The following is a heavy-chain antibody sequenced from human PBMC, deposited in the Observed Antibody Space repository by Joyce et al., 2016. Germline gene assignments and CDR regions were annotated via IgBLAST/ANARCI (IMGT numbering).Heavy chain of an antibody. CDR3: ARGGISYYYAMDV. D-gene: IGHD3-16*01. Sequence: QLVESGGGVVKPGGSLRLSCEASGSTFSSSSMSWFLQATGKGLEWVAAISGTSYYIFHAETVRGRFTVSRDNAKKTLYLQMNSLRAEDSAVFYCARGGISYYYAMDVWGQGTTVTVSS. CDR1: GSTFSSSS. CDR2: ISGTSYYI. J-gene: IGHJ6*02. V-gene: IGHV3-21*01.